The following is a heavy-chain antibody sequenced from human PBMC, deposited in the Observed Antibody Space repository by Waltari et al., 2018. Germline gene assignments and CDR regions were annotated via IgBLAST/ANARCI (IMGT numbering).Heavy chain of an antibody. CDR2: RYYSGTT. J-gene: IGHJ4*02. CDR1: GGSIRRSGYY. CDR3: ARQSYYDESGHD. V-gene: IGHV4-39*01. D-gene: IGHD3-22*01. Sequence: QLALQESGPALVKPSEILSLTRSLSGGSIRRSGYYWVWIRQPPGKGLEWSGSRYYSGTTYYNPSLNRRVTISVDTSKNQFSLKLTSVTAADTAMYFCARQSYYDESGHDWGQGTLVTVSS.